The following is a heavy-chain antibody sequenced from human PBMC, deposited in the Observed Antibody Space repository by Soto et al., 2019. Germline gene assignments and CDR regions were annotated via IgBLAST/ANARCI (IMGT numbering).Heavy chain of an antibody. CDR2: IYHSGST. D-gene: IGHD2-2*01. Sequence: SETLSLTCAVSGGSISSGSYSWSWIRQPPGKGLEWIGYIYHSGSTNYNPSLKSRVTISLDTSKNQFSLKLSSVTAADTAVYYCAIAERVTGYCSSNSCYGFDYWGQGTLVTVSS. J-gene: IGHJ4*02. CDR1: GGSISSGSYS. V-gene: IGHV4-30-2*01. CDR3: AIAERVTGYCSSNSCYGFDY.